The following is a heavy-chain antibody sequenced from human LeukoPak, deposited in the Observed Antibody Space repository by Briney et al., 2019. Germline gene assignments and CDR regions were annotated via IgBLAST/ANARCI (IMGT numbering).Heavy chain of an antibody. Sequence: GASVKVSCKASGGTFSSYAISWVRQAPGQGLEWMGGIIPIFGTANYAQKFQGRVTITADESTSTAYMELSSLRSEDTAVYYCASGGIAAAGVDYWGQGTLVTVSS. CDR2: IIPIFGTA. CDR3: ASGGIAAAGVDY. J-gene: IGHJ4*02. CDR1: GGTFSSYA. D-gene: IGHD6-13*01. V-gene: IGHV1-69*13.